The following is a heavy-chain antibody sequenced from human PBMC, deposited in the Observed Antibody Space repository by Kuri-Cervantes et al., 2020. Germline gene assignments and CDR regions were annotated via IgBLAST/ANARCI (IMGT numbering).Heavy chain of an antibody. J-gene: IGHJ4*02. V-gene: IGHV4-61*01. CDR1: GGSISSDNYY. Sequence: ESLKISCTVSGGSISSDNYYWAWIRQPPGRGLEWIGSINYSGSTNYNPSLKSRVTISVDTSKNQFSLKLSSVTAADTAVYYCARNYYDYVWGSYHDPFDYWGQGTLVTVSS. CDR3: ARNYYDYVWGSYHDPFDY. D-gene: IGHD3-16*02. CDR2: INYSGST.